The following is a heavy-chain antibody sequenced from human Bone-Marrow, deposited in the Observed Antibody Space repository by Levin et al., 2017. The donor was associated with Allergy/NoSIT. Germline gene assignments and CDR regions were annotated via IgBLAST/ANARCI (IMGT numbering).Heavy chain of an antibody. D-gene: IGHD6-13*01. V-gene: IGHV4-31*03. J-gene: IGHJ5*02. CDR3: ARGRDSSSWYSLLWCDP. Sequence: PSETLSLTCTVSGGSIDSGAYYWSWIRQHPGKGLEWIGYIYYSGSTYYNPSLKSRVTISLDTSKNQFTLEVSSVTAADTAVYYCARGRDSSSWYSLLWCDPWGQGTLVTVSS. CDR1: GGSIDSGAYY. CDR2: IYYSGST.